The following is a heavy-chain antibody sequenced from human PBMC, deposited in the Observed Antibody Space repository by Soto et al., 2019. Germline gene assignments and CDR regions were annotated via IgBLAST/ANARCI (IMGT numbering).Heavy chain of an antibody. J-gene: IGHJ6*03. V-gene: IGHV4-39*01. CDR3: ARISVASRYMDV. D-gene: IGHD5-12*01. CDR2: FYYSGST. CDR1: GGSISSSSYN. Sequence: QLQLEESGPGLVKPSETLSLTCTVSGGSISSSSYNWGWIRQSPGKGLEWIGSFYYSGSTYYSPSLRSRVTISGDTSRKQISLRLSSVTAADTAVYYCARISVASRYMDVWGKGTTVTVSS.